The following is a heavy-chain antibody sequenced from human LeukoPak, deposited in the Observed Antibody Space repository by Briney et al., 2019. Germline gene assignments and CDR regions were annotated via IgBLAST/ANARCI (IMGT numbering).Heavy chain of an antibody. J-gene: IGHJ6*03. CDR1: GGSFSGYY. Sequence: SETLSLTCAVYGGSFSGYYWSWIRQPPGKGLEWIGEINHSGSTNYNPSLKSRVTISVDTSKNQFSLKLSSVTAADTAVYYCARAVGILTGYWYYYYYYMDVWSKGTTVTVSS. CDR3: ARAVGILTGYWYYYYYYMDV. D-gene: IGHD3-9*01. V-gene: IGHV4-34*01. CDR2: INHSGST.